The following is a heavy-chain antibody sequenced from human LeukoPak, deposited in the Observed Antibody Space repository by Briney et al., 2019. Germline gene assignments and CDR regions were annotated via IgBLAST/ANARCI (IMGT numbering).Heavy chain of an antibody. D-gene: IGHD3-22*01. J-gene: IGHJ4*02. Sequence: GGSLRLSCAASGFTFSSYAMSWVRQAPGKGLGWVSAISGSGGSTYYADSVKGRFTISRDNSKNTLYLQMNSLRAEDTAVYYCAKDLDYDSSGYYRSRLDYWGQGTLVTVSS. CDR2: ISGSGGST. CDR3: AKDLDYDSSGYYRSRLDY. V-gene: IGHV3-23*01. CDR1: GFTFSSYA.